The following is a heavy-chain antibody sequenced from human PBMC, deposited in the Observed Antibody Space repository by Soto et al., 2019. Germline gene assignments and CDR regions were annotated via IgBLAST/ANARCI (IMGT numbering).Heavy chain of an antibody. D-gene: IGHD2-15*01. CDR3: TKDITRIGVARNWCAP. CDR1: GFTFSNAW. CDR2: IKSKPGGGTT. Sequence: PGGSLRLSCAASGFTFSNAWMSWVGQATGGGQEWVGRIKSKPGGGTTDYAAPVKGRFTISRDDSKNTLYMQMNSLKNADTPVYSCTKDITRIGVARNWCAPWGQGAL. J-gene: IGHJ5*02. V-gene: IGHV3-15*01.